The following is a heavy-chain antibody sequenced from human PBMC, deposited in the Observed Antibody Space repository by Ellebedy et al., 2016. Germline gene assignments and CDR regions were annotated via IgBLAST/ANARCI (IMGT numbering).Heavy chain of an antibody. Sequence: GGSLRLSXAASGFTFSSYAMSWVRQAPGKGLEWVSAISGSGGSTYYADSVKGRFTISRDNSKNTLYLQMNSLRAEDTAVYYCAKEIPIYYGSGSPLADYWGQGTLVTVSS. CDR3: AKEIPIYYGSGSPLADY. CDR1: GFTFSSYA. D-gene: IGHD3-10*01. J-gene: IGHJ4*02. CDR2: ISGSGGST. V-gene: IGHV3-23*01.